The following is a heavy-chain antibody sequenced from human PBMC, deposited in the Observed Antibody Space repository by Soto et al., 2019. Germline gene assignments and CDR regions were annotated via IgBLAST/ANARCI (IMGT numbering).Heavy chain of an antibody. CDR3: VSRGSYCSGGSCYWFDP. CDR1: GFTFSSYA. V-gene: IGHV3-64D*08. D-gene: IGHD2-15*01. CDR2: ISSNGGST. J-gene: IGHJ5*02. Sequence: GGSLRLSCSASGFTFSSYAMHWVRQAPGKGLEYVSAISSNGGSTYYADSVKGRFTISRDNSKNTLYLQMSSLRAEDTAVYYCVSRGSYCSGGSCYWFDPWGQGTLVTVSS.